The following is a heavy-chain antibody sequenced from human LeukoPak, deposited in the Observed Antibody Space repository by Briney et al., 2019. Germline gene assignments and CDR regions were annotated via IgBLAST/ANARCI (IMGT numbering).Heavy chain of an antibody. J-gene: IGHJ4*02. V-gene: IGHV5-51*01. CDR2: IYPGDSDT. CDR3: ARLGVTRGVVPAGGFDY. D-gene: IGHD2-2*01. CDR1: GYSFTSYW. Sequence: GESLKISCKGSGYSFTSYWIGWVRQLPGKGLEWMGIIYPGDSDTRYSPSFQGQVTISADKSISTAYLQWSSLKASDTAMYYCARLGVTRGVVPAGGFDYWGQGTLVTVSS.